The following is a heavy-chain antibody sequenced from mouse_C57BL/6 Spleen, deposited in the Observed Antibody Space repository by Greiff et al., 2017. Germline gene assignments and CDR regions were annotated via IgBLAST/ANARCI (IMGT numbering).Heavy chain of an antibody. CDR3: ASHDGYYEFAY. D-gene: IGHD2-3*01. CDR2: ISSGSSTI. Sequence: EVKLMESGGGLVKPGGSLKLSCAASGFTFSDYGMHWVRQAPEKGLEWVAYISSGSSTIYYADTVKGRFTISRDNAKNTLCLQMTSLRSEDTAMYYCASHDGYYEFAYWGKGTLVTVSA. CDR1: GFTFSDYG. J-gene: IGHJ3*01. V-gene: IGHV5-17*01.